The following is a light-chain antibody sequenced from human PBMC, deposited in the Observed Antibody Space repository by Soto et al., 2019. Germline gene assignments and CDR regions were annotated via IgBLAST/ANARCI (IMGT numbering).Light chain of an antibody. CDR1: QSVSGH. V-gene: IGKV3-15*01. J-gene: IGKJ4*01. Sequence: EIVMTQSPATLSVSPGERATLSCRASQSVSGHLAWYQRNPGQAPRLLIYDASTRATGIPARFSGSGSSTEFTLTISSLQSEDFAVYYCQQYHDWPLTFGGGTKVDIK. CDR2: DAS. CDR3: QQYHDWPLT.